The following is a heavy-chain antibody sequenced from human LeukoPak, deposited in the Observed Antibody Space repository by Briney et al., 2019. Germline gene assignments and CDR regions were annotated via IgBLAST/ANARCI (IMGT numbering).Heavy chain of an antibody. Sequence: ASVKVSCKTSGYNFTNYYMHWVRQAPGHGLGWMGIMNPSGDTTTYAEKFQGRVTMTRDTSTSTVYMELSSLRSEDTAVYYCARGGALRYFEWFSAYWGQGTLVTVSS. CDR2: MNPSGDTT. J-gene: IGHJ4*02. CDR1: GYNFTNYY. CDR3: ARGGALRYFEWFSAY. V-gene: IGHV1-46*01. D-gene: IGHD3-9*01.